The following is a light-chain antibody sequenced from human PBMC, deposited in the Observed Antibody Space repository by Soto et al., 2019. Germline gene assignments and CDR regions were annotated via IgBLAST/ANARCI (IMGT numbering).Light chain of an antibody. CDR2: EVS. CDR3: CSYAGSSTFYV. CDR1: SSDVGSYKF. J-gene: IGLJ1*01. Sequence: QSALTQPASVSGSPGQSITISCTGTSSDVGSYKFVSWYQQHPGKAPKLMIYEVSKRPSGVSNRFSGSKSGNTASLTISGLQAEDEADYYCCSYAGSSTFYVFGTGTKVTVL. V-gene: IGLV2-23*02.